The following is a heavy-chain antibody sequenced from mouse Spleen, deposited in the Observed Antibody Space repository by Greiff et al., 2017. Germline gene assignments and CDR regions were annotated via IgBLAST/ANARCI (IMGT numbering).Heavy chain of an antibody. Sequence: EVQLQQSGPELVKPGASVKISCKASGYTFTDYYMNWVKQSHGKSLEWIGDINPNNGGTSYNQKFKGKATLTVDKSSSTAYMELRSLTSEDSAVYYCAGGSTTVGARYFDVWGTGTTVTVSS. D-gene: IGHD1-1*01. CDR1: GYTFTDYY. V-gene: IGHV1-26*01. CDR3: AGGSTTVGARYFDV. CDR2: INPNNGGT. J-gene: IGHJ1*03.